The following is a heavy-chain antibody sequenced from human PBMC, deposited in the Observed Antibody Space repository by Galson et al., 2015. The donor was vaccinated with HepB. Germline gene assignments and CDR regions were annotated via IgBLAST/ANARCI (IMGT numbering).Heavy chain of an antibody. V-gene: IGHV3-30*18. CDR2: ISYDGSNK. CDR1: GFTFSSYG. CDR3: AKELYSNWPDY. D-gene: IGHD4-11*01. J-gene: IGHJ4*02. Sequence: SLRLSCAASGFTFSSYGMHWVRQAPGKGLEWVAVISYDGSNKYYADSVKGRFTISRDNSKNTLYLQMNSLRAEDTAVYYCAKELYSNWPDYWGQGTLVTVYS.